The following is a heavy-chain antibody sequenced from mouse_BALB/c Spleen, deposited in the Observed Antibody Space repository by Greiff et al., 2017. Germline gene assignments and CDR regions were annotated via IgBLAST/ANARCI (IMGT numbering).Heavy chain of an antibody. CDR3: AGWLLRGFAY. Sequence: EVQLQESGPGLVKPSQSLSLTCTVTGYSITSDYAWNWIRQFPGNKLEWMGYISYSGSTSYHPSLKSRISITRDTSKNQFFLQLNSVTTEDTATYYCAGWLLRGFAYWGQGTLVTVSA. J-gene: IGHJ3*01. V-gene: IGHV3-2*02. CDR1: GYSITSDYA. CDR2: ISYSGST. D-gene: IGHD2-3*01.